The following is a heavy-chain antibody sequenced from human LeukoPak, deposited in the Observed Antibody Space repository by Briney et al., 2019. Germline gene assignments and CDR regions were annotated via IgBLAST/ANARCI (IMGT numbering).Heavy chain of an antibody. D-gene: IGHD2-15*01. CDR1: GYTFTSYG. CDR3: ARDLYPRSADDAFDI. V-gene: IGHV1-18*01. J-gene: IGHJ3*02. Sequence: ASVKVSCKASGYTFTSYGISWVRQAPGQGLEWMGWTSAYNGNTNYAQKLQGRVTMTTDTSTSTAYMELRSLRSDDTAVYYCARDLYPRSADDAFDIWGQGTMVTVSS. CDR2: TSAYNGNT.